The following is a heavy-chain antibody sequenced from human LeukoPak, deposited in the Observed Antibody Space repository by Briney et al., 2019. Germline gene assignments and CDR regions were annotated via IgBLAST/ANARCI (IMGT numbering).Heavy chain of an antibody. V-gene: IGHV4-59*01. CDR2: SYYSGST. CDR1: GGSINNFY. CDR3: ARGGGYYDSNNYYQGYFEY. J-gene: IGHJ4*02. Sequence: SETLSLTCTVSGGSINNFYWSWIRQPPGKGLEWIGCSYYSGSTNYNPSLKSRVTISGDTSKNQFSLKLSSVTAADTAVYYCARGGGYYDSNNYYQGYFEYWGQGTLVTVSS. D-gene: IGHD3-22*01.